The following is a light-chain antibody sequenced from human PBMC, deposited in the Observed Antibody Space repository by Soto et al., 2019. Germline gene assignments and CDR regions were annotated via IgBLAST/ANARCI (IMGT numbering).Light chain of an antibody. CDR1: SSNIAAGYD. V-gene: IGLV1-40*01. Sequence: QSVLTQPPSVSGAPGQRVTISCTGSSSNIAAGYDVHWYHQLPGTAPKLLIYGNSNRPSGVPDPFSGSKSGTSASLAITGLQAEDEADYYCQSYDSSLSGVVFGGGTKLTVL. CDR3: QSYDSSLSGVV. J-gene: IGLJ2*01. CDR2: GNS.